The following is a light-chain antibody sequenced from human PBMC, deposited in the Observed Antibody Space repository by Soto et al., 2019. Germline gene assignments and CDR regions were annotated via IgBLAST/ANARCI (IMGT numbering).Light chain of an antibody. CDR2: DAS. Sequence: DIQMTQFPPTLSASVGDRVSLTCRATQNVNTWVAWYQRKPGKAPKLLIYDASSLQSGVPSRCSGSGSGTEFTLTIRNMQPDDFATYYCQQYNDYGIYTCGQGTKLEIK. J-gene: IGKJ2*01. CDR1: QNVNTW. V-gene: IGKV1-5*01. CDR3: QQYNDYGIYT.